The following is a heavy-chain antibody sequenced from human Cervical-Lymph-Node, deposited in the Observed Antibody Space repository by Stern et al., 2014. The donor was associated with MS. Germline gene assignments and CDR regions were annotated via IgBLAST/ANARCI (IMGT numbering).Heavy chain of an antibody. CDR3: AHRLPGDWFDP. V-gene: IGHV2-5*02. CDR2: IYWDDDK. Sequence: QVTLKESGPTLVKPTQTLTLTCTFSGFSLSTTGVGVGWIRQPPGKALEWLALIYWDDDKRYSPSLESRLTITKDTSKNQVVLRMTNMDPVDTATYYCAHRLPGDWFDPWGQGTLVTVSS. D-gene: IGHD4-17*01. CDR1: GFSLSTTGVG. J-gene: IGHJ5*02.